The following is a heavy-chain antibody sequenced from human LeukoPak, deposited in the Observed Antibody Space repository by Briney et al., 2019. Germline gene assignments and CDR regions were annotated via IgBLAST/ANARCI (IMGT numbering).Heavy chain of an antibody. CDR3: ASRAWNYVYIDY. D-gene: IGHD1-7*01. Sequence: PSETLSLTCTVSGGSIFSYYWSWIRQPPGKGLEWIGYIYYSGSTNYNPSLKSRVTISVDTSKNQFSLKLSSVTAADTAVYYCASRAWNYVYIDYWGQGTLVTVSS. V-gene: IGHV4-59*08. J-gene: IGHJ4*02. CDR2: IYYSGST. CDR1: GGSIFSYY.